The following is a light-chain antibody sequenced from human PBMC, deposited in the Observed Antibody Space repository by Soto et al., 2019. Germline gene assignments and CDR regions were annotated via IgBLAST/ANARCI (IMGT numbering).Light chain of an antibody. CDR1: QSVSSSD. CDR2: GAS. Sequence: EIVLTQSPGTLSLSPGEIATLSCRARQSVSSSDLAWYQQKPGQAPRLLIYGASSRATGIPDRFSGSGSGTDFTLTISRLEPEDFAVYYCPQYGSSLTWTFGQGTKVEIK. CDR3: PQYGSSLTWT. J-gene: IGKJ1*01. V-gene: IGKV3-20*01.